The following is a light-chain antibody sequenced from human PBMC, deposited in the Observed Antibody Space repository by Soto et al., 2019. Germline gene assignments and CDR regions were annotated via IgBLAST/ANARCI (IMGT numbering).Light chain of an antibody. J-gene: IGKJ4*01. Sequence: ETVMTQSPATLSVSPGERATLSCRASQSVNSNLAWYQQKLGQAPRVLIFGASTRATGIPARFSGSGSGPEFTLTINSLQSEDFAIYYCQRYNNWPLTFGGGTKVDIK. CDR1: QSVNSN. V-gene: IGKV3-15*01. CDR2: GAS. CDR3: QRYNNWPLT.